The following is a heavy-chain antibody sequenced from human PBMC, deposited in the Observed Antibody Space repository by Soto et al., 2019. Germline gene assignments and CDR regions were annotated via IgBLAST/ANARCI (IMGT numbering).Heavy chain of an antibody. Sequence: QITLKESGPPLVKPTQTLTLTCTFSGFSLSSSGVGVGWIRQPPGKALEWLALIYWDDDKRYSPSLKSRLTITKDTSKNLVVLTMTNMDPVDTATYYCAHALIRYFAPNWFDPWGQGTLVTVSS. CDR1: GFSLSSSGVG. CDR3: AHALIRYFAPNWFDP. V-gene: IGHV2-5*02. D-gene: IGHD3-9*01. CDR2: IYWDDDK. J-gene: IGHJ5*02.